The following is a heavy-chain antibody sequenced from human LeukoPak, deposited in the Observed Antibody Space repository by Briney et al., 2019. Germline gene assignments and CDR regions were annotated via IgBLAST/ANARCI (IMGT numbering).Heavy chain of an antibody. J-gene: IGHJ4*02. D-gene: IGHD2-21*01. CDR3: ARTPAKGVVIATYYFDY. CDR1: GFSLSTSGMC. CDR2: IDWDDDK. Sequence: SGPALVKPTQTLTLTCTFSGFSLSTSGMCVSWIRQPPGKALEWLARIDWDDDKYYSTSLKTRLTISKDTSKNQVVLTMTNMDPVDTATYYCARTPAKGVVIATYYFDYWGQGTLVTVSS. V-gene: IGHV2-70*11.